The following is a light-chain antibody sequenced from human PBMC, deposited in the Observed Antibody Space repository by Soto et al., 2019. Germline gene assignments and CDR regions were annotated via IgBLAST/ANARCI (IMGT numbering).Light chain of an antibody. CDR1: KSVSSN. CDR2: GAS. J-gene: IGKJ1*01. Sequence: EIVMTQSPATLSVSPGERATLSCRASKSVSSNLAWYQQKPGQAPRLLIYGASTRATGIPARFSGSGSGTEFTLTISILQSEDFAVYYCQQYNNWLRTFGQGTKVEIK. V-gene: IGKV3-15*01. CDR3: QQYNNWLRT.